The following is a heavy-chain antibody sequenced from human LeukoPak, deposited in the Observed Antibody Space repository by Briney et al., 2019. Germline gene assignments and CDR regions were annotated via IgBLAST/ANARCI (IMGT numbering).Heavy chain of an antibody. J-gene: IGHJ6*02. D-gene: IGHD6-19*01. V-gene: IGHV3-21*01. CDR1: GFTVSSNY. Sequence: GGSLRLSCAASGFTVSSNYMNWVRQAPGKGLEWVSSISSSSSYIYYADSVKGRFTISRDNAKNSLYQQMNSLRAEDTAVYYCASEQSSGWYYYYYGMDVWGQGTTVTVSS. CDR2: ISSSSSYI. CDR3: ASEQSSGWYYYYYGMDV.